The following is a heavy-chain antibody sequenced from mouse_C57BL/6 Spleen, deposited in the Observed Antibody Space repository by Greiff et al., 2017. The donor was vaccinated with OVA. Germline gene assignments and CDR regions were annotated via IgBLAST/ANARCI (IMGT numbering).Heavy chain of an antibody. CDR3: TPYDYDGYYFDY. J-gene: IGHJ2*01. Sequence: VQLQQSGTVLARPGASVKMSCKTSGYTFTSYWMHWVKQRPGQGLEWIGAIYPGNSDTSYNQKFKGKAKLTAVTSASTAYMELSSLTNEDSAVXYCTPYDYDGYYFDYWGQGTTLTVSS. CDR2: IYPGNSDT. CDR1: GYTFTSYW. V-gene: IGHV1-5*01. D-gene: IGHD2-4*01.